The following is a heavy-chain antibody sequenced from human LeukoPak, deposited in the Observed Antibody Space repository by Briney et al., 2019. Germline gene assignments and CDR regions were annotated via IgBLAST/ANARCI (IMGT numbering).Heavy chain of an antibody. J-gene: IGHJ4*02. CDR1: GGSFDGYS. Sequence: PSETLSLTCTIYGGSFDGYSWSWIRQSPGEGLEWIGEINLGGSTIYNPSLKSRVTMTIDTSKKEVSLKLTSVTAADTSIYFCATSTKTVRPDSWDSWGQGTLVSVSS. CDR3: ATSTKTVRPDSWDS. V-gene: IGHV4-34*01. CDR2: INLGGST. D-gene: IGHD6-6*01.